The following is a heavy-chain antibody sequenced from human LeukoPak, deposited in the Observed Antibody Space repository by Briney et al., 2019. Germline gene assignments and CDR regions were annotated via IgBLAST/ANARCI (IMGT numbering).Heavy chain of an antibody. J-gene: IGHJ4*02. V-gene: IGHV1-18*01. CDR3: ARDFFHGHCSGLTCFLLDS. CDR2: ISAYNGNT. Sequence: ASVKVSCKASGYTFTRYGITWVRQAPGQGLEWMGWISAYNGNTNYAQKFQGRLPVTTDTSTNTAYMELRSLRPDDTAVYYCARDFFHGHCSGLTCFLLDSWGQGSLVTVSS. D-gene: IGHD2-15*01. CDR1: GYTFTRYG.